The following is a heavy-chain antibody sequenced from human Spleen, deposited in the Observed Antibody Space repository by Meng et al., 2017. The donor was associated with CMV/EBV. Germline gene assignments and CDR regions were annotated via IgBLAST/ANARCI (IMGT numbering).Heavy chain of an antibody. CDR3: ARGGMSSSACSFDS. J-gene: IGHJ4*02. CDR2: IYHSGST. Sequence: AGGSIRTSTWWRWVRQSPGKGLEWIGEIYHSGSTTENPSLKSRVTILVDRTGNQFSLKLNSVTAADTAVYYCARGGMSSSACSFDSWGQGTLVTVSS. D-gene: IGHD1-26*01. V-gene: IGHV4-4*02. CDR1: GGSIRTSTW.